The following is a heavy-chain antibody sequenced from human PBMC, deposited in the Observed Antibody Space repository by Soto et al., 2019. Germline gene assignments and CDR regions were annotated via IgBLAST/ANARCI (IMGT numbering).Heavy chain of an antibody. D-gene: IGHD7-27*01. V-gene: IGHV4-30-2*01. CDR3: ARVPGP. CDR2: IYHSGST. Sequence: QPTGKGLEWIGYIYHSGSTYYNPSLKSRVTISVDRSKNQFSLKLSSVTAADTAVYYCARVPGPWGQGTLVTVSS. J-gene: IGHJ5*02.